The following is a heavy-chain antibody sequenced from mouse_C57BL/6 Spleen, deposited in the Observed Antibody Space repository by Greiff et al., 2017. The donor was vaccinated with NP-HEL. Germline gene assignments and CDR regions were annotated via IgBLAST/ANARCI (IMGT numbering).Heavy chain of an antibody. CDR2: IYPGDGDT. CDR1: GYAFSSSW. Sequence: VQLQQSGPELVKPGASVKISCKASGYAFSSSWMNWVKQSPGKGLEWIGRIYPGDGDTNYNGKFKGKATLTADKSSSTAYMQLSSLTSEDSAVYFCARFDYDGGSFAYWGQGTLVTVSA. CDR3: ARFDYDGGSFAY. V-gene: IGHV1-82*01. J-gene: IGHJ3*01. D-gene: IGHD2-4*01.